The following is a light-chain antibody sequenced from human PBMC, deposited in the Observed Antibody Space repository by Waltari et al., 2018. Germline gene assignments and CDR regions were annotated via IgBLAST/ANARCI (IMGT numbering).Light chain of an antibody. J-gene: IGKJ2*01. CDR3: QQYNSYWYT. CDR1: LRISAW. Sequence: DIHMTQFPSTISAYVGDRVTITCRASLRISAWLAWYKQKPGKAPQRLIYRASSLECGVPSRFRGNGAETEFNHTITSQQPVNFATYYCQQYNSYWYTFSQGTKLKI. CDR2: RAS. V-gene: IGKV1-5*03.